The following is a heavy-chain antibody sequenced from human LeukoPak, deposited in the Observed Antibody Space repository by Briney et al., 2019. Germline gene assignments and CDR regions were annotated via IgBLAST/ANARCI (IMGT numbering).Heavy chain of an antibody. D-gene: IGHD3-10*01. Sequence: SETLSLTCTVSGGSVSSGIYYWSWIRQPAGKGLEWIGRMFTPGTINYNPSLKSRVTISLDTSKNQFSLKLSSVTAADTAVYYCARLSGRDYYFDYWGQGTLVTVSS. CDR2: MFTPGTI. V-gene: IGHV4-61*02. CDR1: GGSVSSGIYY. J-gene: IGHJ4*02. CDR3: ARLSGRDYYFDY.